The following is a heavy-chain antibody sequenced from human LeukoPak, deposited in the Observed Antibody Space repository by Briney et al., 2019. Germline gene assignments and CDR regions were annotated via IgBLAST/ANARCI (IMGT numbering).Heavy chain of an antibody. CDR3: AKAYHPYDSSSWYLIFDY. D-gene: IGHD6-13*01. CDR1: GFTFSSYA. CDR2: ISDSGDTI. J-gene: IGHJ4*02. Sequence: PGGSLRLSCAASGFTFSSYAMSWVRQAPGKGLEWVSAISDSGDTIYYADSVKGRFTMSRDNAKNTLYLQMNSLRVEDTAIYYCAKAYHPYDSSSWYLIFDYWGQGTLVTVSS. V-gene: IGHV3-23*01.